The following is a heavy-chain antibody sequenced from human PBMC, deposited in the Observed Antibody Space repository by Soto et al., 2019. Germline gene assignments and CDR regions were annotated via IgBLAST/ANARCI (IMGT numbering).Heavy chain of an antibody. V-gene: IGHV3-23*01. D-gene: IGHD6-6*01. J-gene: IGHJ4*02. CDR3: ANPGTQRLVRDY. CDR2: ISGSGGST. CDR1: GFTFSSYA. Sequence: GGSLRLSCAASGFTFSSYAMSWVRQAPGKGLEWVSAISGSGGSTYYADSVKGRFTISRDNSKNTLYLQMNSLRAGDTAVYYCANPGTQRLVRDYWGQGTLVTVSS.